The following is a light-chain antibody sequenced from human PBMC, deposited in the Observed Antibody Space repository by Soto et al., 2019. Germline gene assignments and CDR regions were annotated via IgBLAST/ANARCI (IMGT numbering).Light chain of an antibody. J-gene: IGKJ5*01. CDR3: QKYNTAPYT. CDR2: AAS. Sequence: QMTRSPSCLSAAVLDTCTLTFRASQGFTNYLAWYQQKPGKAPKLLIYAASTLQSGVPPRFSGSGSGTHFTLTISSLQPEDAATYYCQKYNTAPYTFGQGTRLEIK. CDR1: QGFTNY. V-gene: IGKV1-27*01.